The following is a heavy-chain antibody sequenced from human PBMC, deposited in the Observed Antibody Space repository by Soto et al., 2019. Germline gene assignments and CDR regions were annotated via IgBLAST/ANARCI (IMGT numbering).Heavy chain of an antibody. CDR1: GFTFSSYA. V-gene: IGHV3-23*01. CDR3: AKDITRDSSGWYGDYYYYGMDV. CDR2: ISGRGGST. D-gene: IGHD6-19*01. J-gene: IGHJ6*02. Sequence: EVQLLESGGGLVQPGGSLRLSWAASGFTFSSYAMSWVRQAPGKGLEWVSAISGRGGSTYYADSVKGRFTISRDNSKNTLYLQMNSLRAEDTAVYYCAKDITRDSSGWYGDYYYYGMDVWGQGTTVTVSS.